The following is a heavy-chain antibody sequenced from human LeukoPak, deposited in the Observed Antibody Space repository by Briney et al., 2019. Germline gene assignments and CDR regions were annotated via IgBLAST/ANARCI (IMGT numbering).Heavy chain of an antibody. CDR3: ARAYSGGSCYWGAFDI. Sequence: ASVKVSCKASGYIFTGYYVHWMRQAPGQGLEWMGWISAYNGNTNYAQKLQGRVTMTTDTSTSTAYMELRSLRSDDTAVYYCARAYSGGSCYWGAFDIWGQGTMVTVSS. CDR2: ISAYNGNT. D-gene: IGHD2-15*01. J-gene: IGHJ3*02. CDR1: GYIFTGYY. V-gene: IGHV1-18*04.